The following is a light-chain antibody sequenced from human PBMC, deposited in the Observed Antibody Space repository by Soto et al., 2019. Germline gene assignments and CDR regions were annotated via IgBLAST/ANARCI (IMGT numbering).Light chain of an antibody. V-gene: IGKV1-5*01. Sequence: DIQMTQSPSTLSASVGDRVTITCRASQTINNWLAWYQQKPGKAPKVLIYDVSTLGSGVPSRFSGSGSGTDLTLTISGLQPDDLGTYYCQQYNTFWTFGQGTKVEIK. CDR1: QTINNW. CDR3: QQYNTFWT. CDR2: DVS. J-gene: IGKJ1*01.